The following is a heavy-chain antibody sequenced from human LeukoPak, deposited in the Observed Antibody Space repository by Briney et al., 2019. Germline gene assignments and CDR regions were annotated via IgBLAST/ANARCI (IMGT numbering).Heavy chain of an antibody. CDR3: ARRDYYDSSGYYYPPHFDY. D-gene: IGHD3-22*01. Sequence: PGGSLRLSCAASGFTFSSYSMNWVRQAPGKGLEWVSVIYSGGSTYYADSVKGRFTISRDNSKNTLYLQMNSLRAEDTAVYYCARRDYYDSSGYYYPPHFDYWGQGTLVTVSS. CDR1: GFTFSSYS. V-gene: IGHV3-53*01. J-gene: IGHJ4*02. CDR2: IYSGGST.